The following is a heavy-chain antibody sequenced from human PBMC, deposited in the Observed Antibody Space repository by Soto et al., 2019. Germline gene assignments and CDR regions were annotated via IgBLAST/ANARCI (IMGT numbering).Heavy chain of an antibody. CDR2: INHSGST. Sequence: SETLSLSCAVYGGSFSGYYWSWIRQPPGKGLEWIGEINHSGSTNYNPSLKSRVTISVDTSKNQFSLKLSSVTAADTAVYYCARYMVRGVLRYMDVWGKGTTVTVSS. J-gene: IGHJ6*03. CDR1: GGSFSGYY. V-gene: IGHV4-34*01. CDR3: ARYMVRGVLRYMDV. D-gene: IGHD3-10*01.